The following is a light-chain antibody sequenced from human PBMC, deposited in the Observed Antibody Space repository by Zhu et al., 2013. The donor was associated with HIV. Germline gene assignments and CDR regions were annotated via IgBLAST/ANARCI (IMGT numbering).Light chain of an antibody. Sequence: DIVMTQTPLSSPVTLGQPASISCRSSQSLLHSNGYNYLDWYLQKPGQSPQLLIYLGSNRASGVPDRFSGSGSGTDFTLKISRVEPEDVGVYYCMQALQTPRTFGQGTKVE. V-gene: IGKV2-28*01. CDR2: LGS. CDR1: QSLLHSNGYNY. CDR3: MQALQTPRT. J-gene: IGKJ1*01.